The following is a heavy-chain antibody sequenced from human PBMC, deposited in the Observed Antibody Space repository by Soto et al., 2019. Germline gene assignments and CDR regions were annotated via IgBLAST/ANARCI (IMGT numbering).Heavy chain of an antibody. CDR3: ARHDFPGEAAAGFQH. Sequence: QLQLQESGPGLVKPSETLSLTCTVSGGSISSSSYYWGWIRQPPGKGLEWIGSIYYSGSTYYNPSLKSRVTISVDTSKNQFSLKLSSVTAADTAVYYCARHDFPGEAAAGFQHWGQGTLVTVSS. CDR2: IYYSGST. J-gene: IGHJ1*01. CDR1: GGSISSSSYY. V-gene: IGHV4-39*01. D-gene: IGHD6-13*01.